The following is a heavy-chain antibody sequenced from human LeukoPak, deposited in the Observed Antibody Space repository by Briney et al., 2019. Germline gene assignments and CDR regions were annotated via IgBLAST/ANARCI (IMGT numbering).Heavy chain of an antibody. CDR2: IYYSGST. CDR3: ARHAVPSNYFDY. J-gene: IGHJ4*02. CDR1: GGSISSSSYY. V-gene: IGHV4-39*01. Sequence: SETLYLTCTVSGGSISSSSYYWGWIRQPPGKGLEWIGSIYYSGSTYYNPSLKSRVTISVDTSKNQFSLKLSSVTAADTAVYYCARHAVPSNYFDYWGQGTLVTVSS.